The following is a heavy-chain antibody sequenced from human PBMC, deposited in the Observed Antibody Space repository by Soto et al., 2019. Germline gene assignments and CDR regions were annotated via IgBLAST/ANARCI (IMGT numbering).Heavy chain of an antibody. CDR1: GFTFSSYS. CDR3: ARVGRGVYGMDV. V-gene: IGHV3-48*02. CDR2: ITSDSSTI. D-gene: IGHD2-8*01. J-gene: IGHJ6*02. Sequence: EVQLVESGGGLVQPGGSLRLSCAASGFTFSSYSINWVRQAPGKGMEWFSYITSDSSTISYADSVKGRFTVSRDNANHSLYVQMNSLRDEDTAVYYCARVGRGVYGMDVWGQGTSVTVSS.